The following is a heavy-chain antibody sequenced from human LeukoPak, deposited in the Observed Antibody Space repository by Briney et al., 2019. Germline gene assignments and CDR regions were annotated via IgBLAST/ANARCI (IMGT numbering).Heavy chain of an antibody. D-gene: IGHD2-2*01. CDR2: ISSSSSYI. Sequence: GGSLGLSCAASGFTFSSYSMNWVRQAPGKGLEWVSSISSSSSYIYYADSVKGRFTISRDNAKNSLYLQMNSLRAEDTAVYYCARNDIVVVPAAQGEPFDIWGQGTMVTVSS. J-gene: IGHJ3*02. CDR3: ARNDIVVVPAAQGEPFDI. CDR1: GFTFSSYS. V-gene: IGHV3-21*01.